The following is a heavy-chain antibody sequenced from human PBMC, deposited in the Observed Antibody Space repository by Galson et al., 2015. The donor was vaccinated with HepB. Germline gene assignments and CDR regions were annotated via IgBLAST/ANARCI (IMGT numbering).Heavy chain of an antibody. CDR1: GYTFTSYG. CDR2: ISAYNGNT. Sequence: SVKVSCKASGYTFTSYGISWVRQAPGQGLEWMGWISAYNGNTNYAQKLQGRVTMTTDTSTSTAYMELRSLRSDDTAVYYCARDVEIRDGYNKLKFWGLPNAFDIWGQGTMVTVSS. D-gene: IGHD5-24*01. J-gene: IGHJ3*02. V-gene: IGHV1-18*01. CDR3: ARDVEIRDGYNKLKFWGLPNAFDI.